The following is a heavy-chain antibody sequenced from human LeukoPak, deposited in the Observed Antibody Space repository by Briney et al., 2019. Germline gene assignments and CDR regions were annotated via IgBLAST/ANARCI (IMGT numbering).Heavy chain of an antibody. CDR3: TRDRVGLWWFN. CDR2: IRSKTYGGTS. CDR1: GSTSGDDA. J-gene: IGHJ4*02. D-gene: IGHD2-21*01. Sequence: GGSLRLSCTASGSTSGDDALNWFRQAPGKGLEWVGFIRSKTYGGTSEYAASVRGRFTIVRDDSKSIAYLQMNSLKTEDTAVYYCTRDRVGLWWFNWGQGTLVTVSS. V-gene: IGHV3-49*03.